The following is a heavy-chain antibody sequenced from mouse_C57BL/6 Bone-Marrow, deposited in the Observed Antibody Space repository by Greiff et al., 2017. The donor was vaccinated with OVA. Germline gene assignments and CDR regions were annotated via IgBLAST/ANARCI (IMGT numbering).Heavy chain of an antibody. D-gene: IGHD1-1*01. CDR1: GYAFSSSW. CDR2: IYPGDGDT. CDR3: ARHYYGSSPFAY. Sequence: QVHVKQSGPELVKPGASVKISCKASGYAFSSSWMNWVKQRPGKGLEWIGRIYPGDGDTNYNGKFKGKATLTADKSSSTAYMQLSSLTSEDSAVYFCARHYYGSSPFAYWGQGTLVTVSA. V-gene: IGHV1-82*01. J-gene: IGHJ3*01.